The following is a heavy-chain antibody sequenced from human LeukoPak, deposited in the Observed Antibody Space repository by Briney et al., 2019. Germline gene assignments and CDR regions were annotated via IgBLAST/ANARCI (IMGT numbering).Heavy chain of an antibody. CDR1: GFTFNNYA. CDR3: ADFGSGSYCFDY. CDR2: ISDSGGKT. J-gene: IGHJ4*02. Sequence: PGGSLSLSCTAAGFTFNNYAMSWVRRAPGKGLGWVSHISDSGGKTYYADSVKGRFTISRDNSKNTLYPQMDSLRAEDTAIYYCADFGSGSYCFDYWGQGTLVTVSS. D-gene: IGHD3-10*01. V-gene: IGHV3-23*01.